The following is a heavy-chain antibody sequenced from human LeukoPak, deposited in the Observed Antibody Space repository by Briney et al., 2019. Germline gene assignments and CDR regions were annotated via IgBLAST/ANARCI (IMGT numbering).Heavy chain of an antibody. CDR3: AKEYPNYYDSSGYPKGLLDY. CDR2: ISGSGGST. J-gene: IGHJ4*02. D-gene: IGHD3-22*01. CDR1: GFTFSSYA. V-gene: IGHV3-23*01. Sequence: GGSLRLSCAASGFTFSSYAMSWVRQAPGKGLEWVSAISGSGGSTYYADSVKGRFTISRDNSKNTLYLQMNSLRAEDTAVYYCAKEYPNYYDSSGYPKGLLDYWGQGTLVTVSS.